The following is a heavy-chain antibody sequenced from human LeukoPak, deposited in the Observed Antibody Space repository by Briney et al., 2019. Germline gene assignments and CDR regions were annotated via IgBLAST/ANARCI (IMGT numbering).Heavy chain of an antibody. D-gene: IGHD1-26*01. J-gene: IGHJ6*03. Sequence: SETLSLTCTVSGGSISSYYWAWIRQPPGKGLEWIGTIYYSGGTFYNPSLKSRVTISVDTSKNQFSLKLISVTAADTAEYYCARYSYYYYYMDVWGKGTTVTVSS. CDR3: ARYSYYYYYMDV. CDR1: GGSISSYY. V-gene: IGHV4-39*07. CDR2: IYYSGGT.